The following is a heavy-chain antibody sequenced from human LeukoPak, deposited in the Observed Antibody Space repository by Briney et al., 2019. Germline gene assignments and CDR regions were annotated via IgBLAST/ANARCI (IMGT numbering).Heavy chain of an antibody. CDR3: TRDHCSYINCYEDYYYGLDV. Sequence: ASVKVSCKASGYTFTGYYMHWVRQAPGQGLEWMGWINPDTGATDIAQKFQGRVAMTRDTSISAAYMELSRLRSDDTAVYFCTRDHCSYINCYEDYYYGLDVWGQGTTVTVSS. J-gene: IGHJ6*02. D-gene: IGHD2-15*01. V-gene: IGHV1-2*02. CDR2: INPDTGAT. CDR1: GYTFTGYY.